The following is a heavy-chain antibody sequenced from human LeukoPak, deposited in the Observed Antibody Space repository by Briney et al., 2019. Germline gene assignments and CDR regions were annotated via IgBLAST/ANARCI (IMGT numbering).Heavy chain of an antibody. D-gene: IGHD2-2*01. CDR2: ISNDGGHE. J-gene: IGHJ5*01. CDR1: GTTFNIYA. Sequence: GGSLRLSCEASGTTFNIYALHWFRQGPGKRLEWVAVISNDGGHEEYAASVKGRFILSRDNTKNTMYLQMNGLRTEDSGVYYCARDGCSSTSCYRWFDPWGQGTLVTVSS. CDR3: ARDGCSSTSCYRWFDP. V-gene: IGHV3-30*01.